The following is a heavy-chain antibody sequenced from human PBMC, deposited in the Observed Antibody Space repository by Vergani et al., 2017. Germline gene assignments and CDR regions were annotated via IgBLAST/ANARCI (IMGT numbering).Heavy chain of an antibody. CDR1: GFSLSTSGEG. J-gene: IGHJ6*02. V-gene: IGHV2-5*01. CDR2: IYWNDDK. Sequence: QITLKESGPTLVKPTQTLTLTCTFSGFSLSTSGEGVAWVRQPPGKALEWLALIYWNDDKRYSPSLKRRLTLTKDTSKNRVVLTMTDMDPADTATYYCAHNPSVVRERTNGLYYYYYYGWDVWGQGTAVTVSS. D-gene: IGHD2-8*01. CDR3: AHNPSVVRERTNGLYYYYYYGWDV.